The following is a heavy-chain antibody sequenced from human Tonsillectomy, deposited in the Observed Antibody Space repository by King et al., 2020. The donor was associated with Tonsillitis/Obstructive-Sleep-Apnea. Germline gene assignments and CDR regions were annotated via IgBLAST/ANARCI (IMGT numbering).Heavy chain of an antibody. CDR2: IYPGDSDT. CDR3: ARLSGYCSGGSCYQADY. CDR1: GYSFTNYW. D-gene: IGHD2-15*01. V-gene: IGHV5-51*01. J-gene: IGHJ4*02. Sequence: QLVQSGAEVKKPGESLKLSCKGSGYSFTNYWIGWVRQMPGKGLEWMGIIYPGDSDTRYSPSFQGQVTISADKSISTAYLQWSSLKASDTAMYYCARLSGYCSGGSCYQADYWGQGTLVTVSS.